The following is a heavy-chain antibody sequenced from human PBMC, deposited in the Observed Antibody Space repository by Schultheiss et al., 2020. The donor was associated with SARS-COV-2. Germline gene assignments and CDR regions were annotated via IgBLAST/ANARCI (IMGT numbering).Heavy chain of an antibody. J-gene: IGHJ4*02. CDR3: ARHGGRYSIKYHFDS. CDR1: GGSISRSDYY. Sequence: SETLSLTCTVSGGSISRSDYYWAWIRQPPGKGLEWIGSIYHSGSRYYNPSLDSRLTISGDTSRNQFSLKLNSVTAADTAVYYCARHGGRYSIKYHFDSWGQGTLVTVSS. CDR2: IYHSGSR. D-gene: IGHD5-12*01. V-gene: IGHV4-39*01.